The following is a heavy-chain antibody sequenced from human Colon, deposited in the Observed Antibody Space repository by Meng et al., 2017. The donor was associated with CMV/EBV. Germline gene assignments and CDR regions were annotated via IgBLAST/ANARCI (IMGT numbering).Heavy chain of an antibody. J-gene: IGHJ2*01. Sequence: ASVKVSCKASGYSFSAHQIHWVRQAPGQGLEWMGWISPNSGVTNYAQHFQGRLTMTRDTSITTAYMELSRLRSDDTAMYYCASLTVTSDWYFDLWGRGTLVIVSS. CDR1: GYSFSAHQ. CDR3: ASLTVTSDWYFDL. CDR2: ISPNSGVT. D-gene: IGHD4-17*01. V-gene: IGHV1-2*02.